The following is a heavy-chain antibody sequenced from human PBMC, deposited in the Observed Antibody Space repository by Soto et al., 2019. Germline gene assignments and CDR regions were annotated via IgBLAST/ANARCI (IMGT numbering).Heavy chain of an antibody. Sequence: ASVKVSCKASGYTFTGYYMHWVRQAPGQGLEWMGWINPNSGGTNYAQKFQGRVTMTRDTSISTAYMELSRLRSDDTAVYYCASLLGYCSGGSCYSSLGFYYGMDVWGQGTTVTVSS. V-gene: IGHV1-2*02. CDR1: GYTFTGYY. CDR3: ASLLGYCSGGSCYSSLGFYYGMDV. D-gene: IGHD2-15*01. J-gene: IGHJ6*02. CDR2: INPNSGGT.